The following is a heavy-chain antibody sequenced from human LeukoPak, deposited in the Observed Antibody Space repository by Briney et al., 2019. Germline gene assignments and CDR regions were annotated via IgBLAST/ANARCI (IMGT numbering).Heavy chain of an antibody. Sequence: GASVKVSCKASGYTFTGYYMHWVRQAPGQGLEWMGWINPNSGGTNYAQKFQGRVTMTRDTSISTAYMELSRLRSDDTAVYYCAREAGDYDFWSGYYNPEYYFDYWGQGTLVTVSS. CDR1: GYTFTGYY. J-gene: IGHJ4*02. D-gene: IGHD3-3*01. V-gene: IGHV1-2*02. CDR2: INPNSGGT. CDR3: AREAGDYDFWSGYYNPEYYFDY.